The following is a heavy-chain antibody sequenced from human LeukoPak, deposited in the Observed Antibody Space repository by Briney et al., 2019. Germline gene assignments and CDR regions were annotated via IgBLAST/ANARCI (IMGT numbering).Heavy chain of an antibody. J-gene: IGHJ4*02. CDR1: GFTPIHYW. V-gene: IGHV4-59*01. Sequence: GSLRLSCALSGFTPIHYWMTWVRQAPGKGLEWIGFSYYNGNTNYNPSLKSRVTISVDTSKNQFSLKLSSVTAADTAVYYCARDSLVASSGWYDYWGQGTLVTVSS. CDR3: ARDSLVASSGWYDY. CDR2: SYYNGNT. D-gene: IGHD6-19*01.